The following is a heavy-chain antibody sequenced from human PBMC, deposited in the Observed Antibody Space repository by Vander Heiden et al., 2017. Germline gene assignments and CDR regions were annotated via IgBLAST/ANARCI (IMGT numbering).Heavy chain of an antibody. J-gene: IGHJ5*02. CDR2: INPRGGST. Sequence: QVQLVQSRAEVKRPGASVKASCKPSGYTFSNYYMHWVRQAPGQGLEWMGLINPRGGSTSYAQKFQGRVTMTRDTSTSTVFMELSSLRSEDTAVYFCARDPYSSSSLNWFDPWGQGTLVTVSS. CDR1: GYTFSNYY. CDR3: ARDPYSSSSLNWFDP. V-gene: IGHV1-46*01. D-gene: IGHD6-6*01.